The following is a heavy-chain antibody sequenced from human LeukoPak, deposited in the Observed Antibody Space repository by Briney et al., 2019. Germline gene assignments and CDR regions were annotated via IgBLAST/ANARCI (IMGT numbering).Heavy chain of an antibody. J-gene: IGHJ5*02. CDR3: ARGRDGYNSYWFDP. Sequence: GASVKVSCKASGYTFTSYDINWVRQATGQGLEWMGWMNPNSGNTGYAQKFQGRVTITRNTSISTAYMELSSLRSEDTAVYYCARGRDGYNSYWFDPWGQGTLVTVSS. V-gene: IGHV1-8*01. CDR2: MNPNSGNT. CDR1: GYTFTSYD. D-gene: IGHD5-24*01.